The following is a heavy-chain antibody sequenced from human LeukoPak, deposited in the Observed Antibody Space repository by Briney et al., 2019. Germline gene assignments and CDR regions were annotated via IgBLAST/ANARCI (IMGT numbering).Heavy chain of an antibody. D-gene: IGHD2-8*01. V-gene: IGHV1-69*05. J-gene: IGHJ4*02. CDR2: IIPIFGTA. CDR3: AREGYCTNGVCSVYFDY. Sequence: SVKVSCKASGGTFSGYAISWVRQAPGQGLEWMGGIIPIFGTANYAQKFQGRVTITTDESTSIAYMELSSLRSEDTAVYYCAREGYCTNGVCSVYFDYWGQGTLVTVSS. CDR1: GGTFSGYA.